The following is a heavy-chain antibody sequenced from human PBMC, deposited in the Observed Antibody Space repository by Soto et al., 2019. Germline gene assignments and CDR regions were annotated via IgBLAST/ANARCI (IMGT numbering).Heavy chain of an antibody. V-gene: IGHV3-23*01. CDR1: GFTFSSYA. D-gene: IGHD5-12*01. J-gene: IGHJ5*01. CDR2: ISGSGGST. CDR3: AKDGTTIVHFGRDDNWFDS. Sequence: EVQLLESGGGLVQPGGSLRLSCEASGFTFSSYAMSWVRQAPGQGLEWVSAISGSGGSTYYADSVKGRFTISRDNSKNTLYRKMNSLRAEDTAVYYCAKDGTTIVHFGRDDNWFDSWGHGTLFTVSS.